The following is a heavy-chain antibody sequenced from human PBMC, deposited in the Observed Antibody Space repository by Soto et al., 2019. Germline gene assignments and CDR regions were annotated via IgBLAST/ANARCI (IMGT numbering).Heavy chain of an antibody. CDR3: ARGDGIAVAGNAFDI. Sequence: QVQLQQWGARLLKPSETLSLTCAVYGGSFSGYYWSWIRQPPGKGLEWIGEINHSGSTNYNPSLKSRVTISVDTSKNQFSLKLSSVTAADTAVYYCARGDGIAVAGNAFDIWGQGTMVTVSS. V-gene: IGHV4-34*01. CDR1: GGSFSGYY. D-gene: IGHD6-19*01. J-gene: IGHJ3*02. CDR2: INHSGST.